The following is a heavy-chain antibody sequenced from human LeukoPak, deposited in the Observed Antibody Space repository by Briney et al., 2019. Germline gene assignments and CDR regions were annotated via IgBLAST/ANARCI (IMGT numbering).Heavy chain of an antibody. D-gene: IGHD5-12*01. CDR2: MNPNSGNT. CDR3: ARGQDIADYFQH. CDR1: GYTFTSYD. V-gene: IGHV1-8*01. J-gene: IGHJ1*01. Sequence: ASVKVSCMASGYTFTSYDINWVRQATGQGLEWMGWMNPNSGNTGYAQKFQGRVTMTRNTSISTAYMELSSLRSEDTAVYYCARGQDIADYFQHWGQGTLVTVSS.